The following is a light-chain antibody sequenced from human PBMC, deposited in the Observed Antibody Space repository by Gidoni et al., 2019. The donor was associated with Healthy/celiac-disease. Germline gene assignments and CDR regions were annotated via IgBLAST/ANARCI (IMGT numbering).Light chain of an antibody. CDR3: QPPYSTLLT. J-gene: IGKJ1*01. V-gene: IGKV1-39*01. Sequence: DREMTQWPSSRAASVGDRVTITCRASQSISSYLNWYQQKPGKAPPLLISSASSLQSGVPSRFLRSGSFTDFPLTILPLQPSSFATSSCQPPYSTLLTFVPLTKVEIK. CDR1: QSISSY. CDR2: SAS.